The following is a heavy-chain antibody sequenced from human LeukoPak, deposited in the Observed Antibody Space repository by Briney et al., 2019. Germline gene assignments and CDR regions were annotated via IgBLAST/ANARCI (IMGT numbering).Heavy chain of an antibody. CDR1: GYIFTTYW. Sequence: GESLKISCKASGYIFTTYWIGWVRQMPGKGLEWMGIIYPGDSDTRYSPSFQGQVTISADKSIGTAYLQWSSLKASDTAMYYCARSRDYYGSGDFDYWGQGTLVTVSS. V-gene: IGHV5-51*01. J-gene: IGHJ4*02. CDR2: IYPGDSDT. CDR3: ARSRDYYGSGDFDY. D-gene: IGHD3-10*01.